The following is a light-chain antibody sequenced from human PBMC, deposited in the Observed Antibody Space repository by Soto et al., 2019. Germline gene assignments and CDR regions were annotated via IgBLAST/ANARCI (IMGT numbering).Light chain of an antibody. J-gene: IGLJ3*02. CDR2: STN. Sequence: QAVVTQEPSFSVSPGGTVTITCGLSSGSVSTSNYPSWYQQTPGQAPRTLIYSTNTRSSGVPDRFSGSILGNKAALTITGAQADDESDYYCVLYMGSGIWVFGGGTKVTVL. CDR1: SGSVSTSNY. V-gene: IGLV8-61*01. CDR3: VLYMGSGIWV.